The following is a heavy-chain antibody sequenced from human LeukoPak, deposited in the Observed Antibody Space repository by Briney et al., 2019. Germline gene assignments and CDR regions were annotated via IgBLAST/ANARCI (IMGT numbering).Heavy chain of an antibody. D-gene: IGHD3-9*01. J-gene: IGHJ6*02. CDR3: ARQKIRYFDWLPEYGMDV. CDR2: IYPGDSDT. CDR1: GGTFSSYA. Sequence: ASVKVSCKASGGTFSSYAISWVRQAPGQGLEWMGIIYPGDSDTRYSPSFQGQVTISADKSISTAYLQWSSLKASDTAMYYCARQKIRYFDWLPEYGMDVWGQGTTVTVSS. V-gene: IGHV5-51*01.